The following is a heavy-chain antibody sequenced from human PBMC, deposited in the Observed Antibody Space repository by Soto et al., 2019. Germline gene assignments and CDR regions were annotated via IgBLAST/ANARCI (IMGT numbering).Heavy chain of an antibody. CDR3: VRDPWDY. J-gene: IGHJ4*02. Sequence: GGSLRLSCAASGFIVSSKYMSWVRQAPGKWLEWVSFIFIVGGTYYADSVKGRFTISRDNSKNTVYLQMNSLRVDDTAVYYCVRDPWDYWGQGTLVTVSS. D-gene: IGHD1-26*01. CDR2: IFIVGGT. CDR1: GFIVSSKY. V-gene: IGHV3-53*01.